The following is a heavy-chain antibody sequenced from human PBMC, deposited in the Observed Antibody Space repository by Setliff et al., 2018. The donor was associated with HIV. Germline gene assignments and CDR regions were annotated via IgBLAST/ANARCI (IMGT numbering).Heavy chain of an antibody. CDR1: GYTFTSYA. J-gene: IGHJ4*02. V-gene: IGHV1-3*01. D-gene: IGHD3-16*02. CDR3: ASGFWGSYRALDY. CDR2: INAGNGNT. Sequence: ASVKVSCKASGYTFTSYAMRWVRQAPGQRLEWMGWINAGNGNTKYSQKFQGRVTITRDTSASTAYMELSSLRSEDTAVYYCASGFWGSYRALDYWGQGTLVTVS.